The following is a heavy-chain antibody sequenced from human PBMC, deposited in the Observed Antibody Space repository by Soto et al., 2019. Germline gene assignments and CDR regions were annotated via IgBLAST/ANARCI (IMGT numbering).Heavy chain of an antibody. V-gene: IGHV3-30*18. CDR2: ISYDGSNK. D-gene: IGHD2-2*01. CDR1: GFTFSSYG. Sequence: PGGSLRLSCAASGFTFSSYGMHWVRQAPGKGLEWVAVISYDGSNKYYADSVKGRFTISRDNSKNTLYLQMNSLRAEDTAVYYCAKDQFLRDIVVVPAADLYYYYGMDVWGQGTTVTVSS. CDR3: AKDQFLRDIVVVPAADLYYYYGMDV. J-gene: IGHJ6*02.